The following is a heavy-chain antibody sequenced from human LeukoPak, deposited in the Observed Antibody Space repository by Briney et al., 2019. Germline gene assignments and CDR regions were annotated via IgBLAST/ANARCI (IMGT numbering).Heavy chain of an antibody. CDR3: ARHAIVLMVYLNWFDP. Sequence: SETLSPTCTVSGGSISSYYWSWIRQPPGKGLEWIGYIYYSGSTNYNPSLKSRVTISVDTSKNQFSLKLSSVTAADTAVYYCARHAIVLMVYLNWFDPWGQGTLVTVSS. V-gene: IGHV4-59*08. CDR2: IYYSGST. CDR1: GGSISSYY. D-gene: IGHD2-8*01. J-gene: IGHJ5*02.